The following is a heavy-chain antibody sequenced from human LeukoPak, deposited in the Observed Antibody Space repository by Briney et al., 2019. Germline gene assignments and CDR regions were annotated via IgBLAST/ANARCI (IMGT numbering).Heavy chain of an antibody. Sequence: GGSLRLSCAASGFTFSSYGMHWVRQAPGKGLEWVAVISYDGSDKHYGDSVNGRFTISRDNSKNTLYLQMNSLRAEDTAVYYCAKEYSGSVYFEYWGQGTLVTVSS. CDR1: GFTFSSYG. CDR2: ISYDGSDK. J-gene: IGHJ4*02. V-gene: IGHV3-30*18. CDR3: AKEYSGSVYFEY. D-gene: IGHD1-26*01.